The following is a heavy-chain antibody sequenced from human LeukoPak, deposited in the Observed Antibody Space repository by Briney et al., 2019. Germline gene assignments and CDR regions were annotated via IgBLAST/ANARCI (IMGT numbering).Heavy chain of an antibody. CDR2: INAGNGNT. CDR3: ARSGQWHNTGYYFDY. V-gene: IGHV1-3*01. J-gene: IGHJ4*02. Sequence: GASVKVSCKASGYTFTSYAMNWVRQAPGQRLEWMGWINAGNGNTKYSQKFQGRVTITRDTSASTAYMELSSLRSEDPAVYYCARSGQWHNTGYYFDYWGQGTLVTVSS. CDR1: GYTFTSYA. D-gene: IGHD6-19*01.